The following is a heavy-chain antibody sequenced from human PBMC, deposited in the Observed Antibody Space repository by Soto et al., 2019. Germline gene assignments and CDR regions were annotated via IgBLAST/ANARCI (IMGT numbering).Heavy chain of an antibody. J-gene: IGHJ4*02. D-gene: IGHD3-22*01. Sequence: SETLSVTCAVSGGYISSGDYYWSWISQPPGKGLEWIGYIYYSGSTYYNPSLKSRVTISVDTSKNQFSLKLSSVTAADTAVYYCARVGYDSSGYYQYYFDYWGQGTLVTVSS. CDR1: GGYISSGDYY. V-gene: IGHV4-30-4*01. CDR2: IYYSGST. CDR3: ARVGYDSSGYYQYYFDY.